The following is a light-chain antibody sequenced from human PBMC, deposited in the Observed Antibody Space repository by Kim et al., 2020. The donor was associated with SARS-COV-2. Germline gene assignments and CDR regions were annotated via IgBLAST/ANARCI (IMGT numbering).Light chain of an antibody. CDR2: AAS. V-gene: IGKV1-39*01. J-gene: IGKJ1*01. CDR1: QSIANY. Sequence: ASVGDRVTITCRASQSIANYLNWYQQRPGKTPNLLIYAASSLQSGVPSRFSGSGSGTDFTLTISSLQPEDFATYYCQQSFITPRTFGQGTKVDIK. CDR3: QQSFITPRT.